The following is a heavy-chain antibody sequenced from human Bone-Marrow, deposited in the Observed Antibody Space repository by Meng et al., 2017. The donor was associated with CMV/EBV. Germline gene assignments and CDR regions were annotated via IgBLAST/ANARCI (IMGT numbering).Heavy chain of an antibody. CDR3: ARSRFWAAAGTTAFDY. J-gene: IGHJ4*02. D-gene: IGHD6-13*01. V-gene: IGHV3-48*03. CDR2: ISSSGSTI. Sequence: GESLKISCAASGFTFSSHEMNWVRQAPGKGLEWVSYISSSGSTIYYADSVKGRFTISRDNAKNSLYLQMNSLRAEDTAVYYCARSRFWAAAGTTAFDYWGQGTLVTVAA. CDR1: GFTFSSHE.